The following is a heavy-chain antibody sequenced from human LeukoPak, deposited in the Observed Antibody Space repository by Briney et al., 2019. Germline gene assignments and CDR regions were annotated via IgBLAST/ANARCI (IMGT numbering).Heavy chain of an antibody. CDR2: IIPIFGTA. D-gene: IGHD5-18*01. Sequence: SVKVSCKASGGTFSSYAINWVRQAPGQGLEWMRRIIPIFGTANYAQKFQGRVTITTDESTSTAYMELSSLRSEDTAVYYCARDKLLEDVDTAMVVWGQGTLVTVSS. V-gene: IGHV1-69*05. CDR3: ARDKLLEDVDTAMVV. CDR1: GGTFSSYA. J-gene: IGHJ4*02.